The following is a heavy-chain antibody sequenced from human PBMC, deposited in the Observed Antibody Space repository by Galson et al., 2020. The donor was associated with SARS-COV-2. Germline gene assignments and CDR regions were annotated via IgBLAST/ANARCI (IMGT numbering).Heavy chain of an antibody. Sequence: GESLKISCQASGYTFSTYWIGWVRQMPGKGLEWMGSIYPDDSSTRYSPSFQGQVTISADKSITTAYLEWSSLKASDTAIYYCVLGYCSADRCPLDFWGQGIPVTVSA. CDR2: IYPDDSST. J-gene: IGHJ4*02. CDR1: GYTFSTYW. CDR3: VLGYCSADRCPLDF. D-gene: IGHD2-15*01. V-gene: IGHV5-51*01.